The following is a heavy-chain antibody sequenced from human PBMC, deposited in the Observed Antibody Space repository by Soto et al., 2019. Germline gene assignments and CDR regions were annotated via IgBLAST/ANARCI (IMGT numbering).Heavy chain of an antibody. CDR1: GFTFSSYA. D-gene: IGHD3-10*01. CDR3: AKGRASLLWFGELPDY. J-gene: IGHJ4*02. Sequence: EVQLLESGGGLVQPGGSLRLSCAASGFTFSSYAMSWVRQAPGKGLEWVSAISGSGGSTYYADSVKGRFTISRDNSKHPLYLQMNSLRAEDTAVYYCAKGRASLLWFGELPDYWGQGTLVTVSS. CDR2: ISGSGGST. V-gene: IGHV3-23*01.